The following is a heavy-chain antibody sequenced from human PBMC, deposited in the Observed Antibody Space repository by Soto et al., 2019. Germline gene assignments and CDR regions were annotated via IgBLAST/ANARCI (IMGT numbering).Heavy chain of an antibody. Sequence: SETLSLTCAVYGGSFSGYYWSWIRQPPGKGLEWIGEINHSGSTNYNPSLKSRVTISVDTSKNQFSLKLSSVTAADTAVYYCARGGILTGYYSYNWFDPWGQGTLVTVS. D-gene: IGHD3-9*01. CDR2: INHSGST. V-gene: IGHV4-34*01. CDR1: GGSFSGYY. J-gene: IGHJ5*02. CDR3: ARGGILTGYYSYNWFDP.